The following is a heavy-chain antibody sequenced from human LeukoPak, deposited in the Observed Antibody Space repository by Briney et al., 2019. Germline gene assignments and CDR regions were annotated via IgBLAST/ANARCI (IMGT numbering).Heavy chain of an antibody. V-gene: IGHV4-59*08. J-gene: IGHJ4*02. CDR1: GGSISSYY. CDR2: IYYSGST. CDR3: ARQDCSGGSCDYDY. Sequence: SETLSLTWTGSGGSISSYYWSWIRQPPGKGLEWIGYIYYSGSTNYNPSLKSRVTISVDTSKNQFSLKLSSVTAADTAVYYCARQDCSGGSCDYDYWGQGTLVTVSS. D-gene: IGHD2-15*01.